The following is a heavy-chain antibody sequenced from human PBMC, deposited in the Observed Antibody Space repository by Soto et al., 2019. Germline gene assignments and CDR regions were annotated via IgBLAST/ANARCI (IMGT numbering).Heavy chain of an antibody. CDR2: FDPEDGET. V-gene: IGHV1-24*01. CDR1: GYTLTELS. J-gene: IGHJ6*02. CDR3: ATYRRGGYSSGSYGMDV. D-gene: IGHD6-19*01. Sequence: ASVKVSCKVSGYTLTELSMHWVRQAPGKGLEWMGSFDPEDGETIYAQKFQGRVTMTEDTSTDTAYMELSSLRSEDTAVYYCATYRRGGYSSGSYGMDVWGQGTTVTVSS.